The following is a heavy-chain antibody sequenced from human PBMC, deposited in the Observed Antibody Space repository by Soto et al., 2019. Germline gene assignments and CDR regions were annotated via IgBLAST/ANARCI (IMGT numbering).Heavy chain of an antibody. Sequence: ESGGGLVKPGGSLRLSCAASGFTFSSYSMNWVRQAPGKGLEWVSSISSSSSYIYYADSVKGRFTISRDNAKNSLYLQMNSLRAEDTAVYYCASQSLYSSSYYYYYMDVWGKGTTVTVSS. CDR3: ASQSLYSSSYYYYYMDV. CDR1: GFTFSSYS. J-gene: IGHJ6*03. CDR2: ISSSSSYI. D-gene: IGHD6-6*01. V-gene: IGHV3-21*01.